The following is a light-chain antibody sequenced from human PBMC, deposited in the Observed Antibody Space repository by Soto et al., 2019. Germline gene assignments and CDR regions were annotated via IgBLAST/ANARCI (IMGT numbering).Light chain of an antibody. CDR1: QGISSY. J-gene: IGKJ1*01. CDR3: QQLNNFPRT. Sequence: DIQLTQSPSFLSASVGDRVSITCRASQGISSYLAWYQQRPGKAPNLLMYGASTLQRGVPSRFSGSASGTTFTLTINNLQPEDVATYYCQQLNNFPRTFGQGTKVE. V-gene: IGKV1-9*01. CDR2: GAS.